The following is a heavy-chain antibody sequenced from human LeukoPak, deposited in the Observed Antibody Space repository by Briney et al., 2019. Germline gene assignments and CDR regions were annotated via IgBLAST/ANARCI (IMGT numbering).Heavy chain of an antibody. V-gene: IGHV3-11*04. CDR1: GFTFSDYY. Sequence: GGSLRLSCAASGFTFSDYYMSWIRQAPGKGLEWVSYISSSGSTRHYADSVKGRFTISRDSAKKSLYLQMNSLGAEDTAVYYRARNWNSAFDWGQGTLVTVSS. J-gene: IGHJ4*02. CDR3: ARNWNSAFD. CDR2: ISSSGSTR. D-gene: IGHD1-7*01.